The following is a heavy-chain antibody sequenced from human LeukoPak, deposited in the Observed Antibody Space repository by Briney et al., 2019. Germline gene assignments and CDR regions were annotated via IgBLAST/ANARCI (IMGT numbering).Heavy chain of an antibody. CDR1: GGSISSYY. CDR2: IYYSGST. Sequence: LETLSLTCTVSGGSISSYYWSWIRQPPGKGLEWIGYIYYSGSTNYNPSLKSRVTISVDTSKNQFSLKLSSVTAADTAVYYCARGAAALFDYWGQGTLVTVSS. D-gene: IGHD6-13*01. J-gene: IGHJ4*02. V-gene: IGHV4-59*01. CDR3: ARGAAALFDY.